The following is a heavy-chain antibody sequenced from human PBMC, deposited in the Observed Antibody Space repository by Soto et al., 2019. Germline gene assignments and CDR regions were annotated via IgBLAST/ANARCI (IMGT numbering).Heavy chain of an antibody. CDR2: ISYDGSNK. V-gene: IGHV3-30*18. CDR1: GFTFSSYG. J-gene: IGHJ4*02. Sequence: QVQLVESGGGVVQPGRSLRLSCAASGFTFSSYGMHWVRQAPGKGLEWVAVISYDGSNKYYADSVKGRFTISRDNSKNPLYLQMNSLRLEDTAVYYCAKASRDDIYYFAHWGQGPLVPVPS. CDR3: AKASRDDIYYFAH. D-gene: IGHD3-9*01.